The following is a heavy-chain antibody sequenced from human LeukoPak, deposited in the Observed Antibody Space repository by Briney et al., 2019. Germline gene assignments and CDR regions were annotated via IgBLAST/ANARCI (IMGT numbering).Heavy chain of an antibody. Sequence: SETLSFTGTVSGGPISSSNYDWGSIRQSPGWGLEWLGSIYYRGRTYDDPALKSRVTISVDTSKNQCALKLSSGTAGDTAVYYCARRVIAARLFGYWGQGNLVSV. V-gene: IGHV4-39*01. D-gene: IGHD6-6*01. CDR1: GGPISSSNYD. CDR3: ARRVIAARLFGY. CDR2: IYYRGRT. J-gene: IGHJ4*02.